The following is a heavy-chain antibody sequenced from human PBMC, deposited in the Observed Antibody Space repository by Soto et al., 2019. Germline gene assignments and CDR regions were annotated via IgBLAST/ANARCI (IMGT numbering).Heavy chain of an antibody. CDR3: ARGGYSSSWYVSNWFDP. Sequence: GGSLRLSCAASGFTFSSYWMHWVRQAPGKGLVWVSRINSDGSSTSYADSVKGRFTISRDNAKNTLYLQMNSLRAEDTAVYYCARGGYSSSWYVSNWFDPWGQGTLVTVSS. CDR1: GFTFSSYW. V-gene: IGHV3-74*01. D-gene: IGHD6-13*01. J-gene: IGHJ5*02. CDR2: INSDGSST.